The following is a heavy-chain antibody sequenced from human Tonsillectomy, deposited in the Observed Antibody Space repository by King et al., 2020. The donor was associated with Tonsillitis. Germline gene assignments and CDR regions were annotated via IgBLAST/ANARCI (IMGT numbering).Heavy chain of an antibody. D-gene: IGHD4-17*01. Sequence: QLVQSGGGLVKPGGSLRLSCAASGRTFSDAWMSWVRQAPGKGLEWVGRIKSKIEGGTTDYAAPVKGRFTISRDDSKNKLYMQLNSLKTEDTAIYFCTTNFTAYGWPYYFDYWGRGTLVTVSS. V-gene: IGHV3-15*01. CDR2: IKSKIEGGTT. CDR3: TTNFTAYGWPYYFDY. J-gene: IGHJ4*02. CDR1: GRTFSDAW.